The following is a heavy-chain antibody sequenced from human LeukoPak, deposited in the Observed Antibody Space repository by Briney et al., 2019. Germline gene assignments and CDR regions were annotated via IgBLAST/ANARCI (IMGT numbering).Heavy chain of an antibody. J-gene: IGHJ4*02. D-gene: IGHD3-22*01. CDR2: IWYDGSNK. CDR1: GFTLSSYG. V-gene: IGHV3-33*01. CDR3: ARDEAQRASDYYDSSGYTLDY. Sequence: GGSLRLSCAASGFTLSSYGMHWVRQAPGKGLEWVAVIWYDGSNKYYADSVKGRFTISRDNSKNTLYLQMNSLRAEDTAVYYCARDEAQRASDYYDSSGYTLDYWGQGTLVTVSS.